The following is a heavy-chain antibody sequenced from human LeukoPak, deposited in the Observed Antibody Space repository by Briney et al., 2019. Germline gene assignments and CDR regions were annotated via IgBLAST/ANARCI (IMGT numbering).Heavy chain of an antibody. J-gene: IGHJ4*02. D-gene: IGHD3-3*01. CDR3: ANRHYDFWSGYYSAFDY. V-gene: IGHV4-39*07. CDR1: GGSISSSSYY. Sequence: SETLSLTCTVSGGSISSSSYYWSWIRQPPGKGLEWIGEINHSGSTNYNPSLKSRVTISVDTSKNQFSLKLSSVTAADTAVYYCANRHYDFWSGYYSAFDYWGQGTLVTVSS. CDR2: INHSGST.